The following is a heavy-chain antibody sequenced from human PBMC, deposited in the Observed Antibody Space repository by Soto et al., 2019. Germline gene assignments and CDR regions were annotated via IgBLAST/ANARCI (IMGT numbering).Heavy chain of an antibody. V-gene: IGHV3-11*05. CDR2: ISGSSSDT. CDR3: ATGPRRLRD. J-gene: IGHJ4*02. Sequence: QVQLVESGGGLVKSGGSLRLSCAASGFTLSDSYMSWLRQAPGKGLESLSYISGSSSDTNYADSVKGRFTISRDNAKNSLYLQMNSLRAEDTAVYYCATGPRRLRDWGQGTLVIVSS. CDR1: GFTLSDSY.